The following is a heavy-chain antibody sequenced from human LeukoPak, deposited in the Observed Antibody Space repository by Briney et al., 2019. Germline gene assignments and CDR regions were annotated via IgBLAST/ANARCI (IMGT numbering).Heavy chain of an antibody. CDR2: ISYDGSNK. CDR3: AKVGYSSSHDAFDI. D-gene: IGHD6-13*01. CDR1: GFTFSSYA. V-gene: IGHV3-30-3*01. J-gene: IGHJ3*02. Sequence: GGSLRLSCAASGFTFSSYAMHWVRQAPGKGLEWVAVISYDGSNKYYADSVKGRFTISRDNSKNTLYLQMNSLRAEDTAVYYCAKVGYSSSHDAFDIWGQGTMVTVSS.